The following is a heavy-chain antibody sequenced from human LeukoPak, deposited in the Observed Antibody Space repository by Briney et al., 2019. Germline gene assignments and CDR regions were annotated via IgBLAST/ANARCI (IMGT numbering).Heavy chain of an antibody. V-gene: IGHV3-23*01. J-gene: IGHJ4*02. D-gene: IGHD6-6*01. Sequence: PGGSPRLSCAASGFTFSSYAMSWVRQAPGKGLEWVSTISATGGGTVYADSVKGRFTISRDNSENMLLLQMNSLRADDTAVYYCAKDWATLPSRLSPFDSWGQGILVTVSS. CDR2: ISATGGGT. CDR3: AKDWATLPSRLSPFDS. CDR1: GFTFSSYA.